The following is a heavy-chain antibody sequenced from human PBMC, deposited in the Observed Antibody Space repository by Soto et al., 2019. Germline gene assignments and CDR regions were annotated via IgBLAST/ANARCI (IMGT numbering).Heavy chain of an antibody. V-gene: IGHV4-30-4*01. CDR3: AISSLYGMDF. CDR1: GGSISSGYYY. Sequence: PSETLSLTCSVSGGSISSGYYYWSWIRPPPGKGLEWIGNIYYSGNTYYNPSLKSRLIISIDTSKNQLSLKVGAVTAADSAVYYCAISSLYGMDFWGQGTTVTVSS. CDR2: IYYSGNT. J-gene: IGHJ6*02.